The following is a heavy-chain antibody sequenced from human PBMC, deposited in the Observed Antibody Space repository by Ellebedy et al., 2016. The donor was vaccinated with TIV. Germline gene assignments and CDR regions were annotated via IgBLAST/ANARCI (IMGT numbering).Heavy chain of an antibody. J-gene: IGHJ3*02. CDR2: INQDGSEQ. Sequence: GESLKISCAASGFTFSSYWMTWVRQAPGKGLEWVANINQDGSEQYYVDSVQGRFTISRDNARNSLNLQMNSVRAEDAAVYYCATDGSYGDYRSPTHAFVMWGQGTMVIVSS. CDR3: ATDGSYGDYRSPTHAFVM. V-gene: IGHV3-7*01. CDR1: GFTFSSYW. D-gene: IGHD4-17*01.